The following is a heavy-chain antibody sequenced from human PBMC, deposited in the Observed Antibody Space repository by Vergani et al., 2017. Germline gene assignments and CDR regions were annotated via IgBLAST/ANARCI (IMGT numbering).Heavy chain of an antibody. D-gene: IGHD3-3*01. Sequence: QVQLVQSGAEVKKPGASVKVSCKASGYTFTSYGISWVRQAPGQGLEWIGWISASNGNTNYAQKLQNRVTMTTDTSTTTAYMEVRSLRSDDTAVYYCARAITLAYEFWSAYASGSNWFDPWGQGTLVTVSS. CDR1: GYTFTSYG. CDR2: ISASNGNT. CDR3: ARAITLAYEFWSAYASGSNWFDP. J-gene: IGHJ5*02. V-gene: IGHV1-18*01.